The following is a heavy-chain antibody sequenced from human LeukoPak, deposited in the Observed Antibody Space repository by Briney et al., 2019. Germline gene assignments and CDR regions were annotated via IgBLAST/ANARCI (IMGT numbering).Heavy chain of an antibody. D-gene: IGHD1-1*01. Sequence: GGPLSPPCHPSGFPFCSIWMTWARQPPGKGLEWGANIKQDASERYYVDSVKGRFTISRDNAKNSLYLQMNSLRAEDTAVYYCATPTAGTWHFDYWGQGTLVTVSS. CDR1: GFPFCSIW. CDR3: ATPTAGTWHFDY. CDR2: IKQDASER. V-gene: IGHV3-7*01. J-gene: IGHJ4*02.